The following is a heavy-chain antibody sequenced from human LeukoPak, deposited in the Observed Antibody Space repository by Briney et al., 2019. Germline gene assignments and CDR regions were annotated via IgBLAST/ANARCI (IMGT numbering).Heavy chain of an antibody. CDR2: ISSSGSTI. CDR3: ARALLRLNWFDP. V-gene: IGHV3-48*03. CDR1: GFTFSSYE. Sequence: PGGSLRLSCAASGFTFSSYEMNWVRQAPGKGLEWVSYISSSGSTIYYADSVKGRFTISRDTAKNSLYLQMNSLRAEDTAVYYCARALLRLNWFDPWGQGTLVTVSS. J-gene: IGHJ5*02. D-gene: IGHD2/OR15-2a*01.